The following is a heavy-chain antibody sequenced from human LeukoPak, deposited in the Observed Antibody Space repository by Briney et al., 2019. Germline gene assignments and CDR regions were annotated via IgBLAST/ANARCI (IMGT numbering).Heavy chain of an antibody. CDR2: INHSGST. Sequence: PGGSLRLSCAASGFTFSSYGMHWVRQPPGKGLEWIGEINHSGSTNYNPSLKSRVTISVDTSKNQFSLKLSSVTAADTAVYYCARALGYPRWYFDLWGRGTLVTVSS. J-gene: IGHJ2*01. CDR1: GFTFSSYG. V-gene: IGHV4-34*01. CDR3: ARALGYPRWYFDL. D-gene: IGHD2-2*03.